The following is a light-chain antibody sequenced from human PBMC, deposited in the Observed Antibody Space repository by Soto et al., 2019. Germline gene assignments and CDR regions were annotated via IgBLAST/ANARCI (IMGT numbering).Light chain of an antibody. V-gene: IGKV3-15*01. CDR3: QQYNNLPPT. J-gene: IGKJ1*01. Sequence: DIVMTPAPLTLSVSPGESATLSCRASERVSTNLAWYQQTPGQAPRLLIYSASRRPTDIPVRFSGSGSGAEFTLTISSLQSEDFAIYYCQQYNNLPPTFGQGTKVDIK. CDR2: SAS. CDR1: ERVSTN.